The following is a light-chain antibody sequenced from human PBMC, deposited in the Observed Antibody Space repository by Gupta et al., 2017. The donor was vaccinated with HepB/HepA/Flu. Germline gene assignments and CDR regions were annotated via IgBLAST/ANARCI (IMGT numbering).Light chain of an antibody. CDR1: ISDVGTYNS. Sequence: QSALTQPASVSGSTGQSITISCAGSISDVGTYNSVSWYQLHPGKAPKLMIYDVTNRPSGVSNRFSGSKSGNTASLTISGLQADDEAAYYCSSYTSSSTLVFGGGTKLTVL. V-gene: IGLV2-14*03. J-gene: IGLJ3*02. CDR2: DVT. CDR3: SSYTSSSTLV.